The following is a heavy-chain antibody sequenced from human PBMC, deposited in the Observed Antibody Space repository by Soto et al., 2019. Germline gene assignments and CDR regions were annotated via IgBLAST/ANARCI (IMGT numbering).Heavy chain of an antibody. CDR1: GYTFTAYY. D-gene: IGHD4-17*01. J-gene: IGHJ3*02. CDR3: QPSAEWNDDYGRSNVFDI. Sequence: VASVKVSCKASGYTFTAYYLQWVRQAPGHGLEWMGWINPNSGVANFAQKFRGRVTMTRDRSISTAYMELSRLTSDDTAVYYCQPSAEWNDDYGRSNVFDIWGQETMVTVSS. V-gene: IGHV1-2*02. CDR2: INPNSGVA.